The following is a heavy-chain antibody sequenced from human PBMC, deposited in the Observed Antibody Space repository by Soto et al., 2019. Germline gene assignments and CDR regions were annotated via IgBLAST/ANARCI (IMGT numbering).Heavy chain of an antibody. CDR3: ARADCGGQCACDY. CDR2: IWYDGRIE. V-gene: IGHV3-33*01. J-gene: IGHJ4*02. D-gene: IGHD2-21*01. CDR1: GFTFGTYA. Sequence: GGSLRLSCAASGFTFGTYAMHWVRQAPRKGLEWVAGIWYDGRIENYADSVKGRFSISRDNSKSTVSLHMNSLRVEDTAIYYCARADCGGQCACDYWGQGTLVTVSS.